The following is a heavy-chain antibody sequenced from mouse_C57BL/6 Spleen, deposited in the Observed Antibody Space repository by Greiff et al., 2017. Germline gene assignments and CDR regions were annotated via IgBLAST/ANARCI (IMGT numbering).Heavy chain of an antibody. V-gene: IGHV1-55*01. Sequence: VQLQQPGAELVKPGASVKMSCKASGYTFTSYWITWVKQRPGQGLEWIGDIYPGSGSTNYNEKFKSKATLTVDTSSSTAYMQLSSLTSEDSAVYYCARCDSSYLYFDVWGTGTTVTVSS. D-gene: IGHD1-1*01. CDR2: IYPGSGST. CDR3: ARCDSSYLYFDV. CDR1: GYTFTSYW. J-gene: IGHJ1*03.